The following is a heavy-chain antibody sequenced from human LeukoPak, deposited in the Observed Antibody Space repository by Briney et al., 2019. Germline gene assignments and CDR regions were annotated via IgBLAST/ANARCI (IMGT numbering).Heavy chain of an antibody. D-gene: IGHD3-10*01. CDR1: GFTFSSYA. CDR3: ARESQAYYYGSGSPNY. Sequence: GGSLRLSCAASGFTFSSYAMHWVRQAPGKGLEWVAVISYDGSNKYYADSVKGRFTISRDNSKNTLYLQMNSLRAEGTAVYYCARESQAYYYGSGSPNYWGQGTLATVSS. J-gene: IGHJ4*02. V-gene: IGHV3-30*04. CDR2: ISYDGSNK.